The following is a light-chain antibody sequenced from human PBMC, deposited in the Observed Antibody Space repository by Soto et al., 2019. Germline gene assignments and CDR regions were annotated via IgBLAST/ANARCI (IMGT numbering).Light chain of an antibody. J-gene: IGKJ1*01. CDR3: QKYNSARET. V-gene: IGKV1-27*01. CDR1: QAIDNY. CDR2: STS. Sequence: DIQMTQSPSSRSASVGDRVTITCRASQAIDNYLAWYQQKPGKVPTVLIYSTSTLKSGAPSRFSGSGSGTDFTLTISSLQPEDVATYYCQKYNSARETFGQGTKVEI.